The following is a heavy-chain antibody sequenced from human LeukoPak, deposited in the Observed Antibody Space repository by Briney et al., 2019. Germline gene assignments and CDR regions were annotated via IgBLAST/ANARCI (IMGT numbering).Heavy chain of an antibody. V-gene: IGHV4-4*02. Sequence: SETLSLTCAVSGGSISSSNWWSWVRQPPGKGLEWIGEIYHSGSTNYNPSLKSRVTISVDKSKNHFSLKLSSVTAADTAVYYCARAGGVHYYDSSGLWGYWGQGTLVTVSS. J-gene: IGHJ4*02. CDR3: ARAGGVHYYDSSGLWGY. CDR2: IYHSGST. CDR1: GGSISSSNW. D-gene: IGHD3-22*01.